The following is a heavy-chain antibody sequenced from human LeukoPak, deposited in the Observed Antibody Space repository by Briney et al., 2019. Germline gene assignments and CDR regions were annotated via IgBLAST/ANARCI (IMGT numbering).Heavy chain of an antibody. CDR2: IGGSGGST. D-gene: IGHD5-12*01. CDR1: GFTFSSYA. J-gene: IGHJ6*03. CDR3: AKGGFVDIVAPITGEVDYHYYYMDV. V-gene: IGHV3-23*01. Sequence: PGGSLRLSCAASGFTFSSYAMSWVRQAPGKGLEWVSAIGGSGGSTYYADSVKGRITISRDNSKNTLYVQMNSLRVEDTAVYYCAKGGFVDIVAPITGEVDYHYYYMDVWGKGTTVTISS.